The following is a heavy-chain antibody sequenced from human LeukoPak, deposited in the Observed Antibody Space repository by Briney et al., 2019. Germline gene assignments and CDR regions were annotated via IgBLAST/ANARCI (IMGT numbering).Heavy chain of an antibody. CDR3: ARGSPVGYYYGSGDYFHY. CDR1: GYTFTSYD. CDR2: MNPNSGNT. J-gene: IGHJ4*01. V-gene: IGHV1-8*01. D-gene: IGHD3-10*01. Sequence: ASVKVSCKASGYTFTSYDINWLRQATGQGLEWMGWMNPNSGNTGYAQKFQGRVTMTRNTSISTAYMELSSLRSEDTAVYYCARGSPVGYYYGSGDYFHYWGQGTLVTVSS.